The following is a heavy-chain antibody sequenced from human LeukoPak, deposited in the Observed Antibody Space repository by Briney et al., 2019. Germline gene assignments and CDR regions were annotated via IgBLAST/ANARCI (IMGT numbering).Heavy chain of an antibody. CDR2: ISWNSGSI. CDR1: GFTFDDYA. V-gene: IGHV3-9*01. CDR3: AKDISSAAAGAGDYYGMDV. D-gene: IGHD6-13*01. J-gene: IGHJ6*02. Sequence: GGSPRLSCAASGFTFDDYAMHWVRQAPGKGLEWVSGISWNSGSIGYADSVKGRFTISRDNAKNSLYLQMNSLRAEDTALYYCAKDISSAAAGAGDYYGMDVWGQGTTVTVSS.